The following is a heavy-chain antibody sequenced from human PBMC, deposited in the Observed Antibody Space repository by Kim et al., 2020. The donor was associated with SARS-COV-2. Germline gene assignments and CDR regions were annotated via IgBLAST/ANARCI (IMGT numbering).Heavy chain of an antibody. V-gene: IGHV5-51*01. J-gene: IGHJ4*02. Sequence: PSFQGQVTISADKSITTAYLQWSSLKASDTAIYYCARSPTGTTTPYYFDYWGQGTLVTVSS. D-gene: IGHD1-1*01. CDR3: ARSPTGTTTPYYFDY.